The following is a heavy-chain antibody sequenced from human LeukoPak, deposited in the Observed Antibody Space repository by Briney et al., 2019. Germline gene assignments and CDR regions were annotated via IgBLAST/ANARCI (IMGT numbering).Heavy chain of an antibody. D-gene: IGHD3-10*01. J-gene: IGHJ4*02. V-gene: IGHV1-2*02. CDR1: GYSFTGYY. CDR3: ARDMIQGVMGY. Sequence: GASVKVSCKASGYSFTGYYIQWVRQAPGQGLEWMGWINPKSGNTNYAQKLQGRVTMTSDTSISTVYMELTTLTSDDTAVFYCARDMIQGVMGYWGQGTLVTVSS. CDR2: INPKSGNT.